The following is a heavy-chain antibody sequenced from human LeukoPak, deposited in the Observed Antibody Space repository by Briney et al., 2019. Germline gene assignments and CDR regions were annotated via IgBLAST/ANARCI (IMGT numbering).Heavy chain of an antibody. CDR1: GGSFSGYY. CDR3: ASLRVVPAAMGTFDY. J-gene: IGHJ4*02. Sequence: SETLSLTCAVYGGSFSGYYWSWIRQPPGKGLEWIGEINHSGSTNYNPSLMSRVTISVDTSKNQFSLKLSSVTAADTAVYYCASLRVVPAAMGTFDYWGQGTLVTVSS. V-gene: IGHV4-34*01. CDR2: INHSGST. D-gene: IGHD2-2*01.